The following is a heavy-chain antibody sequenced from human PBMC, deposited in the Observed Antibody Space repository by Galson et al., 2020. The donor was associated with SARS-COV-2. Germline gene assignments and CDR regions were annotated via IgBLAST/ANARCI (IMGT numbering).Heavy chain of an antibody. J-gene: IGHJ6*02. CDR2: ISAYNGNT. V-gene: IGHV1-18*04. CDR3: ARGIVVVPAAAANDKKYYYYGMDV. CDR1: GYTFTSYG. D-gene: IGHD2-2*01. Sequence: ASVKVSCKASGYTFTSYGISWVRQAPGQGLEWMGWISAYNGNTNYAQKLQGRVTMTTDTSTSTAYMELRSLRADDTAVYYCARGIVVVPAAAANDKKYYYYGMDVWGQGTTVTVAS.